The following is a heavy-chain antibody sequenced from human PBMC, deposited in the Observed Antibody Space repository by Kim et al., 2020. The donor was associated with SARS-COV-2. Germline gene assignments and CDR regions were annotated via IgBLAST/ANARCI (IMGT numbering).Heavy chain of an antibody. CDR2: IRSKAYGGTT. Sequence: GGSLRLSCTASGFTFGDYAMSWVRQAPGKGLEWVGFIRSKAYGGTTEYAASVKGRFTISRDDSKSIAYLQMNSLKTEDTAVYYCTRVVGSGSHLYYYYGMDVWGQGTTVTVSS. CDR1: GFTFGDYA. CDR3: TRVVGSGSHLYYYYGMDV. V-gene: IGHV3-49*04. J-gene: IGHJ6*02. D-gene: IGHD3-10*01.